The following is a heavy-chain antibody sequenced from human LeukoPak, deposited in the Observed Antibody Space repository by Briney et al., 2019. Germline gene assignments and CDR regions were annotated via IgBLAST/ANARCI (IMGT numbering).Heavy chain of an antibody. V-gene: IGHV3-7*01. D-gene: IGHD4-11*01. Sequence: GGSLRLSCAASGFTFNDYWMRWVRQAQGKGLEWVANINQDGSEKYYVDSVKGRFTMSRDNGKNSLYLQMNSLRVEDTAVYYCTRASLTATTDSWGQGTLVTVSS. CDR3: TRASLTATTDS. CDR1: GFTFNDYW. J-gene: IGHJ4*02. CDR2: INQDGSEK.